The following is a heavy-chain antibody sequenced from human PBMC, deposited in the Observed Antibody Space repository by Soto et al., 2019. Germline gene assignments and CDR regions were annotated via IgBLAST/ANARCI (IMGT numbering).Heavy chain of an antibody. D-gene: IGHD3-10*01. J-gene: IGHJ4*02. Sequence: ASVKVSCKASGYTFTSYGISWVRQAPGQGLEWMGWISAYNGNTNYAQKLQGRVTMTTDTSTSTAYMELRSLRSDDTAVYYCARDEYYYGSGSYYTRIYYFDYWGQGTLVTVSS. V-gene: IGHV1-18*01. CDR3: ARDEYYYGSGSYYTRIYYFDY. CDR1: GYTFTSYG. CDR2: ISAYNGNT.